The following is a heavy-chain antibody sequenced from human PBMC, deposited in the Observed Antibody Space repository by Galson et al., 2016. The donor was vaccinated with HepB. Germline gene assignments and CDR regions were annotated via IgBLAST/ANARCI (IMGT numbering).Heavy chain of an antibody. CDR3: ARSHYGMDV. CDR1: GHSFTSNI. V-gene: IGHV1-18*01. J-gene: IGHJ6*04. CDR2: IDSYSGRT. Sequence: SVKVSCKASGHSFTSNIVHWVRQAPGQGLEWLGWIDSYSGRTNYAQRFQGRVTMTRDTSTSTAYMDLRSLTSDDTAVYYCARSHYGMDVRGEGTPVTVSA.